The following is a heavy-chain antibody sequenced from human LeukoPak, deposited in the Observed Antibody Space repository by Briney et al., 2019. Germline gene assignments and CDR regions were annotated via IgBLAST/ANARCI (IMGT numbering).Heavy chain of an antibody. V-gene: IGHV3-30*18. J-gene: IGHJ6*02. CDR1: GFTFSNYG. Sequence: GGSLRLSCAASGFTFSNYGMHWVRQAPGKGLEWVAVISYDGSNKYYADSVKGRLTISRDNSKNTLYLQMNNLRAEDTAVYYCAKGPNYYYYGMDVWGQGTTVTVS. CDR3: AKGPNYYYYGMDV. CDR2: ISYDGSNK.